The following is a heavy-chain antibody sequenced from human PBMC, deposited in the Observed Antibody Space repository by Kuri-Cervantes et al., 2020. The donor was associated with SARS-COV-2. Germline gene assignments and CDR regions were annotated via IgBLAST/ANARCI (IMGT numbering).Heavy chain of an antibody. Sequence: GESLKISCAASGFTFSSHSMSWVRQAPGKGLDWLSSICSSSSCKYYADSVKGRFTISRDNAKNSLYLQMNSLRAEDTAVYYCAKVGYYDLWSGYSSYYFDYWGQGTLVTCYS. D-gene: IGHD3-3*01. CDR1: GFTFSSHS. V-gene: IGHV3-21*01. CDR3: AKVGYYDLWSGYSSYYFDY. CDR2: ICSSSSCK. J-gene: IGHJ4*02.